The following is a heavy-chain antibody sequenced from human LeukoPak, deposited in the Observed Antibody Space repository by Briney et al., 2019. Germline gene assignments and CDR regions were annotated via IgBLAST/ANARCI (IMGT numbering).Heavy chain of an antibody. V-gene: IGHV4-38-2*01. CDR2: IYHSGST. CDR1: GYSISSGYY. CDR3: ARQPSNYDYVWGSYRTHLNFDY. J-gene: IGHJ4*02. Sequence: SETLSLTCAVSGYSISSGYYWGWIRQPPGKGLEWIGSIYHSGSTYYNPSLKSRVTISVDTSKNQFSLKLCSVTAADTAVYCCARQPSNYDYVWGSYRTHLNFDYWAREPWSPSPQ. D-gene: IGHD3-16*02.